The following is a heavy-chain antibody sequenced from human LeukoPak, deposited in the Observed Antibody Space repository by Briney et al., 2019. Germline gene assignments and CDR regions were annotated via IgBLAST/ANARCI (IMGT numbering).Heavy chain of an antibody. CDR2: INHSGST. Sequence: SETLSLTCAVYGGSFSGYYWSWIRQPPGKGLEWSGEINHSGSTNYNPSLKSRVTISVDTSKNQFSPKLSSVTAADTAVYYCARENRGSYYGAFDYWGQGTLVTVSS. CDR3: ARENRGSYYGAFDY. V-gene: IGHV4-34*01. D-gene: IGHD1-26*01. CDR1: GGSFSGYY. J-gene: IGHJ4*02.